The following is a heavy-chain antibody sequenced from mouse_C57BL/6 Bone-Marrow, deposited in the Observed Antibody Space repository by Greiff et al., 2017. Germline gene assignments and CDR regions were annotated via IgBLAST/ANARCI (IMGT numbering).Heavy chain of an antibody. D-gene: IGHD2-3*01. CDR3: GRNDGYYGWAMDY. Sequence: VQLQQPGAELVKPGASVKMSCKASGYTFTSYWITWVKQRPGQGLEWIGDIYPGSGSTNYTEKFKSTATLTVDTSSSTAYMQLSSLTSEDSAVYYCGRNDGYYGWAMDYWGQGTSVTVSA. CDR1: GYTFTSYW. CDR2: IYPGSGST. V-gene: IGHV1-55*01. J-gene: IGHJ4*01.